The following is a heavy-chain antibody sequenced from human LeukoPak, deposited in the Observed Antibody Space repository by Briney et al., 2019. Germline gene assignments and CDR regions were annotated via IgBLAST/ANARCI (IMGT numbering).Heavy chain of an antibody. CDR2: IWYDGSNK. J-gene: IGHJ3*02. CDR3: TRPLIQGYCSSTSCYSTAFDI. V-gene: IGHV3-33*01. Sequence: PGGSLRLSCAASGFTFSSYGMHWVRQAPGKGLEWVAVIWYDGSNKYYADSVKGRFTISRDNSKNTLYLQMNSLRAEDTAVSYWTRPLIQGYCSSTSCYSTAFDIWGQGTMVTVSS. D-gene: IGHD2-2*01. CDR1: GFTFSSYG.